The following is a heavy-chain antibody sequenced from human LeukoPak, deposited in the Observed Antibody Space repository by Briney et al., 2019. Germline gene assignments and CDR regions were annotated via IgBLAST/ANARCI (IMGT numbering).Heavy chain of an antibody. CDR2: IIPIFGTA. Sequence: SVKVSCKASGGTFSSYAISWVRQAPGQGLEWMGGIIPIFGTANYAQKFQGRVTMTEDTSTDTAYMELSSLRSEDTAVYYCATYLKGSYLTSGSYPLRFDYWGQGTLVTVSS. CDR1: GGTFSSYA. D-gene: IGHD1-26*01. J-gene: IGHJ4*02. V-gene: IGHV1-69*06. CDR3: ATYLKGSYLTSGSYPLRFDY.